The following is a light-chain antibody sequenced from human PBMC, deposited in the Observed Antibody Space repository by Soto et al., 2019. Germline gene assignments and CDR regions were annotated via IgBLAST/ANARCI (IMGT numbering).Light chain of an antibody. V-gene: IGKV3-20*01. CDR3: QQYGSSPVT. Sequence: EIVLTQSPDTLSLSPGERATLSCRASQSVSSSYLAWYQQKPGQAPRLLIYGASSRATGIPDRFSGSGSGTDFTLTISRLEPEDFAVYYCQQYGSSPVTFGPGNKVDIK. J-gene: IGKJ3*01. CDR1: QSVSSSY. CDR2: GAS.